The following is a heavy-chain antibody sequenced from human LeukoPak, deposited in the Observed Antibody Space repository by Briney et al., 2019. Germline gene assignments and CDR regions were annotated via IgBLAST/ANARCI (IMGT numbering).Heavy chain of an antibody. V-gene: IGHV3-30-3*01. CDR3: ASPTAGLLIEYFDY. Sequence: QPGRSLRLSCAAPGFTFSSYAMPWVRQAPGKGLEWVAVISYDGSNKYYADSVKGRFTISRDNSKNTLYLQMNSLRAEDTAVYYCASPTAGLLIEYFDYWGQGTLVTVSS. CDR2: ISYDGSNK. D-gene: IGHD1-26*01. J-gene: IGHJ4*02. CDR1: GFTFSSYA.